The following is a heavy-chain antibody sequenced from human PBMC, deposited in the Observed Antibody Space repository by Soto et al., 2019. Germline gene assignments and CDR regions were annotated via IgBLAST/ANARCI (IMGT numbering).Heavy chain of an antibody. CDR2: LNWNSVTP. J-gene: IGHJ4*02. V-gene: IGHV3-9*01. CDR3: VKDISGAYSGPNYDY. CDR1: GFNFSDYD. Sequence: PGGSLRLSCAASGFNFSDYDMHWVRQTPGQGLEWVSGLNWNSVTPGYGDSLKGRFSISRDNGKYALYLQMTSLRPEDTALYYCVKDISGAYSGPNYDYWGQGTLVTVSS. D-gene: IGHD1-26*01.